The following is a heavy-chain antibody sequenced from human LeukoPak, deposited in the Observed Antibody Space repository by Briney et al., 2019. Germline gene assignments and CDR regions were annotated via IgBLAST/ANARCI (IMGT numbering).Heavy chain of an antibody. CDR1: GASISNGSYC. Sequence: SETLSLTCSVSGASISNGSYCWGWIRQPPGKGLEWIGSIYYSGSTFYNPSLKSRVTISVGTSKNQFSLKLSSVTAADTAVFYCARFRIAAAGPGNYFDYWGQGTLVTVSS. V-gene: IGHV4-39*07. CDR2: IYYSGST. CDR3: ARFRIAAAGPGNYFDY. J-gene: IGHJ4*02. D-gene: IGHD6-13*01.